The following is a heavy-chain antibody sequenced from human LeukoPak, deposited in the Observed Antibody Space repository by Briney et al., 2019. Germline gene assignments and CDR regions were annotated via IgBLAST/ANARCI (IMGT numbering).Heavy chain of an antibody. CDR2: ISSSSSYI. Sequence: GGSLRLSCAASGFTFSSYSMNWVRQAPGKGLEWVSSISSSSSYIYYAVSVKGRFTISRDNAKNSLYLQMNSLRAEDTAVYYCARDRGGVATSRFDYWGQGTLVTVSS. CDR3: ARDRGGVATSRFDY. D-gene: IGHD5-24*01. V-gene: IGHV3-21*01. J-gene: IGHJ4*02. CDR1: GFTFSSYS.